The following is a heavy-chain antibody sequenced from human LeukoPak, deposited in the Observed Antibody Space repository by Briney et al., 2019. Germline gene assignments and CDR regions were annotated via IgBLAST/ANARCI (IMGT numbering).Heavy chain of an antibody. CDR1: GFTFSSFS. V-gene: IGHV3-48*01. D-gene: IGHD1-26*01. J-gene: IGHJ4*02. CDR3: ATGHYATTLDY. CDR2: ISSDSSTI. Sequence: PGGSLRLSCAASGFTFSSFSMTWVRQAPGKGLEWISYISSDSSTIDYADPVKGRFTISRDNAQNSVYLQMISLRGEDTAVYYCATGHYATTLDYWGQGARVTVSP.